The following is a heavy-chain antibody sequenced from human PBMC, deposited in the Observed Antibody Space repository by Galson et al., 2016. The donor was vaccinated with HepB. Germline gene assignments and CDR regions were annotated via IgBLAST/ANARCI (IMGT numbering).Heavy chain of an antibody. CDR3: ARGGSPYSGYDEAYYFDY. CDR1: GFTFSHSV. Sequence: SLRLSCAPSGFTFSHSVIHWVRQAPGKGLEWVAVIWYDGTNKYYGDSVKGRFTISRDNSKNTLYLQMNSLRAEDTAVYYCARGGSPYSGYDEAYYFDYWGQGTLVTVSS. CDR2: IWYDGTNK. D-gene: IGHD5-12*01. V-gene: IGHV3-33*01. J-gene: IGHJ4*02.